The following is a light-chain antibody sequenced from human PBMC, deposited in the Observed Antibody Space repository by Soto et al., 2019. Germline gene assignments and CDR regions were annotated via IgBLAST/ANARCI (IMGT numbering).Light chain of an antibody. CDR2: WAS. Sequence: DIVMTQSPDSLAVSLGERATINCKSSQSVLYSSNNKNYVAWYQQKPGQAPKLLIYWASSRESGVPDRFSGGGSGTDFTLTISSLQAEDVAVYYCQQYYSTPPTFGQGTRLE. J-gene: IGKJ5*01. CDR1: QSVLYSSNNKNY. CDR3: QQYYSTPPT. V-gene: IGKV4-1*01.